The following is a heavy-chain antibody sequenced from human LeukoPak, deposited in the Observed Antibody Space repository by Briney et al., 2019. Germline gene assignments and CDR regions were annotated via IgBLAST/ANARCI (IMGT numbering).Heavy chain of an antibody. CDR2: ITSGSYI. CDR1: GFTFSSYG. CDR3: ARDPYSGSYGNYYYYFMDV. V-gene: IGHV3-21*01. J-gene: IGHJ6*03. D-gene: IGHD1-26*01. Sequence: PGGSLRLSCAASGFTFSSYGMHWVRQAPGKGLEWVSSITSGSYIYHADSVKGRFTISRDNAKNSLYLQMNSLRAEDTAVYYCARDPYSGSYGNYYYYFMDVWGKGTTVTISS.